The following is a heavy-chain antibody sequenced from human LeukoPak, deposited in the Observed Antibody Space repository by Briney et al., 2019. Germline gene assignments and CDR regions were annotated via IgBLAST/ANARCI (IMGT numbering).Heavy chain of an antibody. Sequence: GRSLRLSCAASGFTFSSYAMHWVRQAPGKGLEWVAVISYDGSNKYYADSMKGRFTISRDNSKNTLYLQMNSLRAEDTAVYYCARDHDILTGYYYFDYWGQGTLVTVSS. D-gene: IGHD3-9*01. CDR2: ISYDGSNK. J-gene: IGHJ4*02. CDR3: ARDHDILTGYYYFDY. V-gene: IGHV3-30*04. CDR1: GFTFSSYA.